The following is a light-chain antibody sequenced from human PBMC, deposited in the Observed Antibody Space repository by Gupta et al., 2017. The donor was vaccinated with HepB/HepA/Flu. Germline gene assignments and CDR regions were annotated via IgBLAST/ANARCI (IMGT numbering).Light chain of an antibody. CDR2: GAS. V-gene: IGKV3-20*01. CDR3: QQYGSSPPGVT. Sequence: EIVLPQSPGTLSLSPGERATLSCRASQSVSSSYLAWYQQKPGQAPRLLIYGASSRATGIPDRFSGSGSGTDFTLTISRLEPEDVAVYYCQQYGSSPPGVTFGGGTKVEIK. J-gene: IGKJ4*01. CDR1: QSVSSSY.